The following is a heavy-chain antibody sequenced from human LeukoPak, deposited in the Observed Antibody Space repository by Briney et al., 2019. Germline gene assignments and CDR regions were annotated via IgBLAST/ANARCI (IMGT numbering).Heavy chain of an antibody. Sequence: PSETLSLTCTVSGGSISSYYWSWIRQPPGKGLEWIGYIYYSGSTNYNPSLKSRVTISVDTSKNQFSLKLSSVTAADTAVYYCAISGLYSSSSEEIDYWGQGTLVTVSS. V-gene: IGHV4-59*12. J-gene: IGHJ4*02. CDR2: IYYSGST. CDR1: GGSISSYY. D-gene: IGHD6-6*01. CDR3: AISGLYSSSSEEIDY.